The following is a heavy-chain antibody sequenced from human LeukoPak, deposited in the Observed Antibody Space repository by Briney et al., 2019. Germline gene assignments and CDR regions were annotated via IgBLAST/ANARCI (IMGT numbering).Heavy chain of an antibody. CDR2: ISYDGSNK. Sequence: GGSLRLSCAASGFTFSSYGMHWVRQAPGKGLEWVAVISYDGSNKYYADSVKGRFTISRDNSKNTLYLQMNSLRAEDTAVYYCAKSPYYDFWSGYYMGYYYMDVWGKGTTVTVSS. V-gene: IGHV3-30*18. CDR3: AKSPYYDFWSGYYMGYYYMDV. J-gene: IGHJ6*03. D-gene: IGHD3-3*01. CDR1: GFTFSSYG.